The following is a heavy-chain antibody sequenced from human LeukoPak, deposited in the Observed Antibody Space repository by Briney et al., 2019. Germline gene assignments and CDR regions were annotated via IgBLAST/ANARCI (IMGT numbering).Heavy chain of an antibody. V-gene: IGHV3-30*03. CDR3: ARDLYYDSSGYLH. D-gene: IGHD3-22*01. J-gene: IGHJ4*02. CDR2: ISYDGSNK. Sequence: GRSLRLSCAASGFTFSSYGMHWVRQAPGKGLEWVAVISYDGSNKYYADSVKGRFTISRDNSKNTLYLQMNSLRAEDTAVYYCARDLYYDSSGYLHWGQGTLVTVSS. CDR1: GFTFSSYG.